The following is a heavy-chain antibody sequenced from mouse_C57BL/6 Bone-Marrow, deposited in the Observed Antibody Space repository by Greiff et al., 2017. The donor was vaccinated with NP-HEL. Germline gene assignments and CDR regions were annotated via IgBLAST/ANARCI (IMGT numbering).Heavy chain of an antibody. D-gene: IGHD1-1*01. Sequence: QVQLQQPGAELVKPGASVKLSCKASGYTFTSYWMQWVNQRPGQGLAWIGEIDPSDSYTNYNQKFKGKATLTVDTSSSTAYMQLSSLTSEDSAVDYCAREDYGSSFAYWGQGTLVTVSA. CDR3: AREDYGSSFAY. CDR1: GYTFTSYW. J-gene: IGHJ3*01. V-gene: IGHV1-50*01. CDR2: IDPSDSYT.